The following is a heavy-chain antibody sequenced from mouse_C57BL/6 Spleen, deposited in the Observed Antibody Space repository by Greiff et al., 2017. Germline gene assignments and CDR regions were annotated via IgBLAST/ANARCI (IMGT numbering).Heavy chain of an antibody. V-gene: IGHV5-9-1*02. J-gene: IGHJ2*01. CDR1: GFTFSSYA. Sequence: EVHLVQSGEGLVKPGGSLKLSCAASGFTFSSYAMSWVRQTPEKRLEWVAYISSGGDYIYYADTVKGRITISRDNARNTLYLQMSSLKSEDTAMYYSTRGPFDYWGQGTTLTVSS. CDR2: ISSGGDYI. CDR3: TRGPFDY.